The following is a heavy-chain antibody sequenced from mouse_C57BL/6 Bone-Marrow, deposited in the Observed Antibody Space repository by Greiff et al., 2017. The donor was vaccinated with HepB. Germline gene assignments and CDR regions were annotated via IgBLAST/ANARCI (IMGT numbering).Heavy chain of an antibody. CDR2: ISNGGGST. D-gene: IGHD2-4*01. J-gene: IGHJ4*01. CDR3: ASQPYSDYYYYAMGY. Sequence: EVQLVESGGGLVQPGGSLKLSCAASGFTFSDYYMYWVRQTPEKRLEWVAYISNGGGSTYYPDTVKGRFTISRDNAKNTLYLQMSRLKSEDTAMYYCASQPYSDYYYYAMGYWGQGTSVTVSS. V-gene: IGHV5-12*01. CDR1: GFTFSDYY.